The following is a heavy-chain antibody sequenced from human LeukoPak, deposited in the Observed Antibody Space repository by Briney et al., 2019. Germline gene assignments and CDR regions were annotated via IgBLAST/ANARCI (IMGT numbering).Heavy chain of an antibody. D-gene: IGHD6-19*01. Sequence: ALVKVSCKASGYTFTSYGISWVRQAPGQGLEWMGWISAYNGNTNYAQKLQGRVTMTTDTSTSTAYMELRSLRSDDTAVYYCARDPPRGQWLVPNFDYWGQGTLVTVSS. J-gene: IGHJ4*02. V-gene: IGHV1-18*01. CDR2: ISAYNGNT. CDR1: GYTFTSYG. CDR3: ARDPPRGQWLVPNFDY.